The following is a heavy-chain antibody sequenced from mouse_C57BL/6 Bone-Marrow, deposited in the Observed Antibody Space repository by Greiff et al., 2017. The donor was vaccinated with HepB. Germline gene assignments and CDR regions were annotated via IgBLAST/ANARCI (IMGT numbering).Heavy chain of an antibody. CDR1: GYSITSGYY. CDR2: ISYDGSN. CDR3: ARRGERWYFDV. J-gene: IGHJ1*03. V-gene: IGHV3-6*01. Sequence: EVKLQESGPGLVKPSQSLSLTCSVTGYSITSGYYWNWIRQFPGNKLEWMGYISYDGSNNYNPSLKNRISITRDTSKNQFFLKLNSVTTEDTATYYCARRGERWYFDVWGTGTMVTVSS.